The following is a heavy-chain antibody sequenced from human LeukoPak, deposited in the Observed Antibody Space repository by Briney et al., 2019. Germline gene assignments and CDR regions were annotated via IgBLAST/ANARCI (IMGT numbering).Heavy chain of an antibody. D-gene: IGHD3-10*01. V-gene: IGHV3-66*01. CDR1: GVIVSSNS. J-gene: IGHJ6*03. CDR2: IYSDGSGGST. Sequence: PGGSLRLSCAASGVIVSSNSMTWVRQAPGKGLEWVSLIYSDGSGGSTYYADSVKGRFTISRDNAKNSLYLQMNSLRAEDTAVYYCARDGSGSYYYYYYMDVWGKGTTVTVSS. CDR3: ARDGSGSYYYYYYMDV.